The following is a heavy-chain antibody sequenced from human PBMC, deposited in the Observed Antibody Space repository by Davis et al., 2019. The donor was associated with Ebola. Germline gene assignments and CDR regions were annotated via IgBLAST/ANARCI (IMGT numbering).Heavy chain of an antibody. CDR2: INSYGSST. J-gene: IGHJ4*02. V-gene: IGHV3-74*01. D-gene: IGHD3-22*01. CDR3: ASGHYDSSGILEY. CDR1: GFTLSGYW. Sequence: PGGSLRLSCAASGFTLSGYWMHWVRHAPGKGLVWVSRINSYGSSTSYADSVKGRFTISRDNAKNTLYVQMNSLRADTAVYYCASGHYDSSGILEYWGQGTLVTVSS.